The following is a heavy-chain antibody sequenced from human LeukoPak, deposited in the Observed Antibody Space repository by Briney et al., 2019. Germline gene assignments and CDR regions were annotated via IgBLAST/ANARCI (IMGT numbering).Heavy chain of an antibody. CDR2: VSSSGSKI. CDR3: ARDRFYYDMLTGYSPHAHFDY. V-gene: IGHV3-48*03. Sequence: SGGSLRLFCAASGFTFNSYAMKWVGQAAGKGVEWVSCVSSSGSKIYYADSVEGRFTISRENAKKSVYLQMNSLGAEDTAVCYCARDRFYYDMLTGYSPHAHFDYWAQRTQVTVSS. CDR1: GFTFNSYA. J-gene: IGHJ4*02. D-gene: IGHD3-9*01.